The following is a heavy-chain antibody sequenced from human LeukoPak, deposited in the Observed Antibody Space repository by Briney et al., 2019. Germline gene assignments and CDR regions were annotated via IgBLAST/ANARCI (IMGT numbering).Heavy chain of an antibody. CDR2: ISGSGGST. D-gene: IGHD3-16*01. J-gene: IGHJ5*02. Sequence: GGSLRLSCAASGFTFSSYAMSWVRQAPGKGLEWVSAISGSGGSTYYADSVKGRFTISRDNSKNTLYLQMNSLRAEDTAVYYCANRDALTFGGVTNPWGQGTLVTVSS. CDR3: ANRDALTFGGVTNP. CDR1: GFTFSSYA. V-gene: IGHV3-23*01.